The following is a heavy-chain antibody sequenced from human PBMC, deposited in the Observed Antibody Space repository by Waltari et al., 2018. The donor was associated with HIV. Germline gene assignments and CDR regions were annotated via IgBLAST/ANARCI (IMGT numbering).Heavy chain of an antibody. CDR1: GGSISSSSYY. D-gene: IGHD4-17*01. Sequence: QLQLQESGPGLVKPSETLSLTCTVSGGSISSSSYYWGWIRQPPGKGLEWIGSIYYSGSTYYNPSLKSRVTISVDTSKNQFSLKLSSVTAADTAVYYCAKAPYGGVGAEYFQHWGQGTLVTVSS. V-gene: IGHV4-39*07. CDR3: AKAPYGGVGAEYFQH. J-gene: IGHJ1*01. CDR2: IYYSGST.